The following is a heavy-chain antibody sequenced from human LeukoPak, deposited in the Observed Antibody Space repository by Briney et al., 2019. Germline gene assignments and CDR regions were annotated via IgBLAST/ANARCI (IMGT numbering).Heavy chain of an antibody. CDR1: GFTFSSYG. Sequence: GGSLRLSCAASGFTFSSYGMHWVRQAPGKGLEWLAVIWYDGSNKYYADSVKGRFTISRDNSKNTLYLQMNSLRAEDTAVYYCAKEKYSSGWCFDYWGQGTLVTVSS. J-gene: IGHJ4*02. V-gene: IGHV3-33*06. CDR3: AKEKYSSGWCFDY. D-gene: IGHD6-19*01. CDR2: IWYDGSNK.